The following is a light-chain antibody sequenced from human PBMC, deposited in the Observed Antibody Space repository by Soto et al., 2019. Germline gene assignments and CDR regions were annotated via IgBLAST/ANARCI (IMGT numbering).Light chain of an antibody. V-gene: IGKV3-20*01. CDR3: QQYGSSPPIT. CDR2: GAS. J-gene: IGKJ5*01. Sequence: IVLTQSPGTRSLSPGEKATLXXRASQSVSSSYLAWYQQKPGQAPRLXXYGASSRATGIPDRFSGSGSGTDFTLTISRLEPEDVAVYYCQQYGSSPPITFGQGTRLEI. CDR1: QSVSSSY.